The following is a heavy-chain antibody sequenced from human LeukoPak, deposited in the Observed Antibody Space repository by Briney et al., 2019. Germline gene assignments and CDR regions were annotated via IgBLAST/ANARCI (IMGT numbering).Heavy chain of an antibody. V-gene: IGHV3-23*01. D-gene: IGHD4-23*01. Sequence: PGGSLRLSCAASGFTFSSYAMSWVRQAPGKGLEWVSAISGSGGSTYYADSVKGRFTISRDNAKNSLYLQMNSLRAEDTAVYYCARDGGYFDYWGQGTLVTVSS. CDR3: ARDGGYFDY. CDR2: ISGSGGST. CDR1: GFTFSSYA. J-gene: IGHJ4*02.